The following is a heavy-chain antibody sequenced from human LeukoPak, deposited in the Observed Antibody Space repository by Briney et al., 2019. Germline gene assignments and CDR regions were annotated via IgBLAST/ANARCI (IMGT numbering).Heavy chain of an antibody. CDR3: ARGGGDSSGYYQREYYFDY. CDR2: IRSNGGST. J-gene: IGHJ4*02. V-gene: IGHV3-64*01. Sequence: GGSPRLSCAASGFTFSSYAMHWVRQAPGKGPEYVSAIRSNGGSTYYANSVKSRFTISRDNSKNTLYLQMGSLRAEDMAVYYCARGGGDSSGYYQREYYFDYWGQGTLVTVSS. D-gene: IGHD3-22*01. CDR1: GFTFSSYA.